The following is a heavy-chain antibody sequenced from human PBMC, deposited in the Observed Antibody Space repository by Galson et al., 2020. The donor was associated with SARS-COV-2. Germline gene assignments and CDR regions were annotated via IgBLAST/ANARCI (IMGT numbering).Heavy chain of an antibody. CDR2: IRHDGTTK. Sequence: GGSLRLFCVASGFSFESYGMNWVRQSPEKGLEWVAFIRHDGTTKYYSDSVKGRFAISRDDSTNTLFLQMDSLRPDDTGLYYCAKEHLHVWGTSGRGREDSYLDPWGHGVLVDVSS. CDR3: AKEHLHVWGTSGRGREDSYLDP. V-gene: IGHV3-30*02. J-gene: IGHJ5*02. CDR1: GFSFESYG. D-gene: IGHD3-16*01.